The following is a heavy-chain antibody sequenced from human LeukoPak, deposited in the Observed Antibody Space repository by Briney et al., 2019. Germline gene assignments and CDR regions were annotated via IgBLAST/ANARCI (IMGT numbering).Heavy chain of an antibody. V-gene: IGHV4-59*01. CDR2: IYYSGST. J-gene: IGHJ4*02. D-gene: IGHD6-19*01. Sequence: SETLFLTCTVSGGSISSYYWSWIRQPPGKGLEWIGYIYYSGSTNYNPSLKSRVTISVDTSKNQFSLKLSSVTAADTAVYYCARWTGSSGSVDYWGQGTLVTVSS. CDR1: GGSISSYY. CDR3: ARWTGSSGSVDY.